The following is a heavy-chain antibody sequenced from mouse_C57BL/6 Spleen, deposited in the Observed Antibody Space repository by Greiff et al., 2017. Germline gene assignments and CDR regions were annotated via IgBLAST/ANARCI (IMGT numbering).Heavy chain of an antibody. D-gene: IGHD1-1*02. Sequence: VQLQQSGPELVKPGASVKISCKASGYTFTDYYMNWVKQSHGKSLEWIGDINPNNGGTSYNQKFKGKATLTVDKSSSTAYMELRSLTSEDSAVYYCTRLGRGSWDYWGQGTTLTVSS. CDR3: TRLGRGSWDY. V-gene: IGHV1-26*01. CDR2: INPNNGGT. CDR1: GYTFTDYY. J-gene: IGHJ2*01.